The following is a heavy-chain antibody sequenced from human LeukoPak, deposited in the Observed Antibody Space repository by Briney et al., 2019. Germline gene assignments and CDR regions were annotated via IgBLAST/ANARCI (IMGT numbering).Heavy chain of an antibody. D-gene: IGHD2-15*01. CDR1: GGSISSYY. J-gene: IGHJ5*02. CDR3: VRGPYCGAGGCYSRWFDP. Sequence: SETLSLTCTVSGGSISSYYWSWIRQPPGKGLEWIGYIYYSGSTNYKSSLKSRVTISVDTSKKKFSLKLSSVTAADTAVYYCVRGPYCGAGGCYSRWFDPWGQGTLATVSS. V-gene: IGHV4-59*01. CDR2: IYYSGST.